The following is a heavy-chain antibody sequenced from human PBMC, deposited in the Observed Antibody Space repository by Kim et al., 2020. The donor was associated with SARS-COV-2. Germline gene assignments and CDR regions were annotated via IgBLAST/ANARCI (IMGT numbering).Heavy chain of an antibody. D-gene: IGHD6-19*01. J-gene: IGHJ3*01. Sequence: GGSLRLSCVASGFTIEKFTFGCYWMTWVRRAPGKGLDWVANIKQDGTRAYYVDSMRCRFTISKDNAQNSLYLHVTSLKTDDTAIYYCARAVTGRIDAFDLWGQGTMVTVSS. CDR2: IKQDGTRA. CDR1: GFTIEKFTFGCYW. V-gene: IGHV3-7*03. CDR3: ARAVTGRIDAFDL.